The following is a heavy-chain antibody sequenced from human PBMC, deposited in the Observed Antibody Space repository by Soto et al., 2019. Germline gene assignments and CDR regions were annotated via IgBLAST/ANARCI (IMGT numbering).Heavy chain of an antibody. Sequence: SETLSLTCGVSGGSLSGATYSWNWIRQPPGKGLEWIGYIFPSGTTYYNPSLKSRVTISIDVSKNQFSLSLRSLTAEDTDVYSCDRSREFGYWRQGTLVTVSS. J-gene: IGHJ4*02. CDR3: DRSREFGY. V-gene: IGHV4-30-2*01. CDR2: IFPSGTT. CDR1: GGSLSGATYS.